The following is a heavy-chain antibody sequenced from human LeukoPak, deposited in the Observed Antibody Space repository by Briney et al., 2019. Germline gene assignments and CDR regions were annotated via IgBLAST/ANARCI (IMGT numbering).Heavy chain of an antibody. CDR1: GGSFSGYY. Sequence: SETLSLTCAVYGGSFSGYYWSWIRQPPGKGLEWIGEINHSGSTNYNPSLKSRVTISVDTSKNQFSLKLSSVTAADTAVYYCAREAYYDFWSGYYPAYYYYGMDVWGQGTTVIVSS. V-gene: IGHV4-34*01. CDR2: INHSGST. J-gene: IGHJ6*02. CDR3: AREAYYDFWSGYYPAYYYYGMDV. D-gene: IGHD3-3*01.